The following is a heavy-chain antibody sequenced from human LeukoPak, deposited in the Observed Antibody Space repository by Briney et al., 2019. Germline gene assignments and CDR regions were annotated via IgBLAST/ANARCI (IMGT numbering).Heavy chain of an antibody. CDR3: ARAYYYDSSGYYYYYYYYMDV. CDR1: GGSISSHY. V-gene: IGHV4-59*11. CDR2: IYYSGST. Sequence: SETLSLTCTVSGGSISSHYWSWIRQPPGKGLEWIGYIYYSGSTNYNPSLKSRVAISVDTSKNQFSLKLSSVTAVDTAVYYCARAYYYDSSGYYYYYYYYMDVWGKGTTVTVSS. D-gene: IGHD3-22*01. J-gene: IGHJ6*03.